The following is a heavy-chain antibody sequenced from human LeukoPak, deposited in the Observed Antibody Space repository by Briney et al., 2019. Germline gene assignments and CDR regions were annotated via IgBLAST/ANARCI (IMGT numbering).Heavy chain of an antibody. D-gene: IGHD3-22*01. J-gene: IGHJ4*02. CDR3: ARASSSGYCFDY. Sequence: ASVKVSCKASGYTFTSYDINWVRQATGQGLEWMGWMNPNSGNTGYAQKFQGRVTMTRNTSISTAYMELSSLRSEDTAVYYCARASSSGYCFDYWGQGTLVTVSS. CDR1: GYTFTSYD. CDR2: MNPNSGNT. V-gene: IGHV1-8*01.